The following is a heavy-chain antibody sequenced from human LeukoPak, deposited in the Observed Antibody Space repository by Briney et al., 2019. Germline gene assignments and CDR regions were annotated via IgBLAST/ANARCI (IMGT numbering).Heavy chain of an antibody. V-gene: IGHV3-30-3*01. CDR1: GFTFSSYA. Sequence: GRSLRLSCAAPGFTFSSYAMHWVRQAPGKGLEWVAVISYDGSNKYYADSVKGRFTISRDNSKNTLYLQMNSLRAEDTAVYYCARAGDSSGYSPFDYWGQGTLVTVSS. CDR2: ISYDGSNK. J-gene: IGHJ4*02. D-gene: IGHD3-22*01. CDR3: ARAGDSSGYSPFDY.